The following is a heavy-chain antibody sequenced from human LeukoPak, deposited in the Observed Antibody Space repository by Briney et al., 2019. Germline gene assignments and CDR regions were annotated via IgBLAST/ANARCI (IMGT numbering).Heavy chain of an antibody. V-gene: IGHV4-59*01. CDR1: GGSFNDYY. Sequence: SETLSLTCAVYGGSFNDYYWTWIRQSPGKGLEWIGYIDSSGITNYNSSLNSRVTISLDTSQNQFSLKLNSVTAADTAVYYCATVASGWYPDYWGQGALVTVAS. CDR3: ATVASGWYPDY. CDR2: IDSSGIT. D-gene: IGHD6-19*01. J-gene: IGHJ4*02.